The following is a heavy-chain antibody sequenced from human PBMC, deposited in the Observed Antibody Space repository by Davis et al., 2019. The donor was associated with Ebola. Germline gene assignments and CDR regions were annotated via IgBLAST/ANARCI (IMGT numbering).Heavy chain of an antibody. V-gene: IGHV1-46*03. CDR3: ARGSYSSSWGMANQPIDY. D-gene: IGHD6-13*01. CDR1: GYTFTNYY. Sequence: AASVKVSCKASGYTFTNYYMHWVRQAPGQGLEWMGMINPSGGSTSYAQKFQGRVTMTRDTSTSTVYMELSSLRSEDTAVYYCARGSYSSSWGMANQPIDYWGQGTLVTVSS. J-gene: IGHJ4*02. CDR2: INPSGGST.